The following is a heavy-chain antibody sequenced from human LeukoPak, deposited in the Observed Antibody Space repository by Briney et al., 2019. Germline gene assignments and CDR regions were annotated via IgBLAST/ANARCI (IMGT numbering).Heavy chain of an antibody. CDR3: ARDVAFCGGDCYPTDY. V-gene: IGHV1-18*01. J-gene: IGHJ4*02. CDR2: ISAYNGNT. Sequence: ASVKVSCKASGYTFTSYGISWVRQAPGQGLEWMGWISAYNGNTNYAQKLQGRVTMTTDTSTSTAYMELRSLRSDDTAVYYCARDVAFCGGDCYPTDYWGQGTLVTVSS. CDR1: GYTFTSYG. D-gene: IGHD2-21*02.